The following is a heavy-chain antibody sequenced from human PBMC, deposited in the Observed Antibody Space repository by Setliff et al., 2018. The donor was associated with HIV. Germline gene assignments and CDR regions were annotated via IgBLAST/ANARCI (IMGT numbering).Heavy chain of an antibody. CDR2: IQTSGRT. V-gene: IGHV4-4*07. Sequence: PSETLSLTCTVSGGSISNYYWSWIRQPAGKGLEWIGRIQTSGRTNNNPSLKSRVTMSVDTSKNQFSLILTPVTAADTAVYYCARSSRVNCGGDCYLFAYWGQGTPVTVSS. CDR3: ARSSRVNCGGDCYLFAY. J-gene: IGHJ4*02. CDR1: GGSISNYY. D-gene: IGHD2-21*02.